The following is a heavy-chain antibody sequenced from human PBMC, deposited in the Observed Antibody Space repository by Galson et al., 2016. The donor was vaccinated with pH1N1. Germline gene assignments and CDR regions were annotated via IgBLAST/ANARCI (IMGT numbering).Heavy chain of an antibody. V-gene: IGHV3-53*01. D-gene: IGHD1-1*01. CDR3: ATGNESRPSTLAY. J-gene: IGHJ4*02. Sequence: SLRLSCAASGFIVSSTYITWVRQAPGKGLESVLVIYSSGYTYYADSVRGRFPISRDNSKNRLYLQMNSLRAEDTAMYYCATGNESRPSTLAYWGQGTLVTVSS. CDR2: IYSSGYT. CDR1: GFIVSSTY.